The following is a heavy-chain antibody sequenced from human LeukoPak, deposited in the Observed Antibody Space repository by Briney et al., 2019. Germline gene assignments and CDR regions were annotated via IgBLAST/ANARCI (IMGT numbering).Heavy chain of an antibody. CDR3: AKDSGLYYYYGMEV. J-gene: IGHJ6*02. Sequence: GGSLRLSCAASGFTFDDYAMHWVRQAPGKGLEWVSGISWNSGSIGYADSVKGRFTISRDNAKNSLYLQMNSLRAEDTALYYCAKDSGLYYYYGMEVWGQGTTGTVSS. CDR2: ISWNSGSI. V-gene: IGHV3-9*01. CDR1: GFTFDDYA. D-gene: IGHD1-26*01.